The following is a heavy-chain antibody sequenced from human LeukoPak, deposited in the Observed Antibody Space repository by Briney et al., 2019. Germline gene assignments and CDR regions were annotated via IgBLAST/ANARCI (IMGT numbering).Heavy chain of an antibody. J-gene: IGHJ5*02. CDR3: ARVFPVLLCKNWFDP. D-gene: IGHD3-10*01. CDR2: IYYSGST. Sequence: SETLSLTCTVSGGSISSSSYYWGWIRQPPGKGLEWIGSIYYSGSTYYNPSLKSRVTISVDTSKNQFSLKLSSVTAADTAVYYCARVFPVLLCKNWFDPWGQGTLVTVSS. CDR1: GGSISSSSYY. V-gene: IGHV4-39*07.